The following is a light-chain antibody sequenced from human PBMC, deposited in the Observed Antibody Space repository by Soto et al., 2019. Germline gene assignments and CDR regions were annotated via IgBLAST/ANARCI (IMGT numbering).Light chain of an antibody. CDR3: QQSYSTPLT. Sequence: DIQMTQSPSSLSASVGDRVTITCRASQSISSYLNWYQQKPGKAPKLLIYAASSLQSGVPSRFSGSGSETDFTITISSLQPEDFATYYCQQSYSTPLTSGGGTKVEIK. CDR1: QSISSY. J-gene: IGKJ4*01. CDR2: AAS. V-gene: IGKV1-39*01.